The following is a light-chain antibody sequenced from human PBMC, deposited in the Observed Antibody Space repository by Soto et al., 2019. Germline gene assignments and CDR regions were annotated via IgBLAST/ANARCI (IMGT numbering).Light chain of an antibody. CDR1: QGISND. CDR2: GAS. CDR3: QQYHSLPQIT. V-gene: IGKV1-33*01. J-gene: IGKJ4*01. Sequence: DIQMTQSPPSLSASVGDRVTISCQASQGISNDLTWYQQKPRKAPKLLIYGASDLERGVPPRFSGSGSRTDFTLTISNLQPEDVATYYCQQYHSLPQITFGGGTKLEI.